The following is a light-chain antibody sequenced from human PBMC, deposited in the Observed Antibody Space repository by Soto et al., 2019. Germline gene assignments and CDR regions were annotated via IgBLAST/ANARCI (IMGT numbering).Light chain of an antibody. CDR2: GAS. Sequence: EIVLTQSPGTLSLSPGERATLSCRASQSVSSNYLAWYQQKPGQAPRLLIYGASTRATDVPARFSGSGSGTEFTLTISSLQSEDFAVYYCQQRSNWPLTFGGGTKVDIK. V-gene: IGKV3D-20*02. CDR1: QSVSSNY. J-gene: IGKJ4*01. CDR3: QQRSNWPLT.